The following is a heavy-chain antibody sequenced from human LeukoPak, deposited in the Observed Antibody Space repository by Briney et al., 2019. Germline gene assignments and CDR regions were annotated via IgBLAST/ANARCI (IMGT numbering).Heavy chain of an antibody. Sequence: SETLSLTCTVSGYSISSGSYWGWIRQPPGKGLEWVGSIYHSGSTYYNPSLKSRVTISVDTSKNQFSLKLSSVTAADTAVYYCARGSYDILTGYPYYFDYWGQGTLVTVSS. CDR3: ARGSYDILTGYPYYFDY. CDR2: IYHSGST. J-gene: IGHJ4*02. CDR1: GYSISSGSY. D-gene: IGHD3-9*01. V-gene: IGHV4-38-2*02.